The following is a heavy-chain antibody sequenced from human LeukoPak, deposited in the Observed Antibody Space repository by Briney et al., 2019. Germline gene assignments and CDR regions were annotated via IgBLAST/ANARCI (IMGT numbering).Heavy chain of an antibody. J-gene: IGHJ4*02. Sequence: WASVKVSCKASGYTFTTYNINWVRQAPGQGLEWMGWISAYNGNTNYAQKLQGRVTMTTDTSTSTAYMELRSLRSDDTAVYYCARATNWLAKEYFDYWGQGTLVTVSS. CDR3: ARATNWLAKEYFDY. CDR2: ISAYNGNT. D-gene: IGHD6-19*01. V-gene: IGHV1-18*01. CDR1: GYTFTTYN.